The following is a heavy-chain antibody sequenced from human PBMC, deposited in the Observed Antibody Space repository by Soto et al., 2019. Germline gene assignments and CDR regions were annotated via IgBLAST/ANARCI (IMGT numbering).Heavy chain of an antibody. V-gene: IGHV1-69*01. CDR3: ARSQGSSTSLEIYYYYYYGMDV. D-gene: IGHD2-2*01. CDR1: GGTFGSYA. J-gene: IGHJ6*02. Sequence: QVPLVQSGAEVKKPGSSVKVSCKASGGTFGSYAISWVRQAPGQGLEWMGGIIPIPGTANYAQKFQGRVTIAADESTITAYMELSSLRSEDTSVYYCARSQGSSTSLEIYYYYYYGMDVWGQGTTVTVSS. CDR2: IIPIPGTA.